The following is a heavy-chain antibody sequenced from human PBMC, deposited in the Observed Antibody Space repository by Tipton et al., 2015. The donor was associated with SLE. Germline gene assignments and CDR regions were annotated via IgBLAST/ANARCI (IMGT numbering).Heavy chain of an antibody. CDR2: IRYDGSYK. J-gene: IGHJ4*02. CDR1: GFTFSTYG. D-gene: IGHD3-10*01. V-gene: IGHV3-33*01. CDR3: ARDSRGWVGEASLDY. Sequence: SLRLSCAASGFTFSTYGMHWVRQAPGKGLEWVAVIRYDGSYKYYADSVKGRLTISRDNSKNTLYLQMDSLRAEDTAVYYCARDSRGWVGEASLDYWGQGTLVTVSS.